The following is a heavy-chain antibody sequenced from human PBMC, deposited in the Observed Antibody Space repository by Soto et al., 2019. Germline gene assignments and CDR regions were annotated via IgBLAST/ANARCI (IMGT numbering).Heavy chain of an antibody. D-gene: IGHD2-8*01. Sequence: APVKVSCTASGYTFTGYDMPWVRQAPGQGLEWMGWISGYNGDTNYAQKFQGIVSMTIDTSTTTAYTELRSLTSDDTAVYYCAKNGQPPYYYYGLDVWGQGTKVTVSS. V-gene: IGHV1-18*04. J-gene: IGHJ6*02. CDR2: ISGYNGDT. CDR1: GYTFTGYD. CDR3: AKNGQPPYYYYGLDV.